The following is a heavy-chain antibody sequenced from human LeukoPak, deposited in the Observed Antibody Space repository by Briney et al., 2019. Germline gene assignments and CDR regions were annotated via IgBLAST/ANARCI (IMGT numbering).Heavy chain of an antibody. Sequence: GGSLRLSCAASGFTFNNFAMSWVRQAPGTGLEWVSVISDRGGAIYYADSVKGRFTISRDNSKNTLYVQMNSLRAEDTAVYYCAKDLWKPDYWGQGTLVTVSS. D-gene: IGHD2-21*01. CDR3: AKDLWKPDY. CDR2: ISDRGGAI. V-gene: IGHV3-23*01. CDR1: GFTFNNFA. J-gene: IGHJ4*02.